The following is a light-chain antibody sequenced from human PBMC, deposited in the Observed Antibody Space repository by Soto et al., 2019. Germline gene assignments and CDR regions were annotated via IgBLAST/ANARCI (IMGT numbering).Light chain of an antibody. V-gene: IGKV3-20*01. J-gene: IGKJ1*01. CDR1: QSVSSSY. CDR2: GAS. CDR3: QQYGSSPRT. Sequence: EIVLTQSPGTLSLSPGERATLSCRASQSVSSSYLAWYQQKPGQAPRLLIYGASSRATDIPDRFSGSGSGTDFTVAISRLEPEDFAVYSCQQYGSSPRTFGQGTKVEIK.